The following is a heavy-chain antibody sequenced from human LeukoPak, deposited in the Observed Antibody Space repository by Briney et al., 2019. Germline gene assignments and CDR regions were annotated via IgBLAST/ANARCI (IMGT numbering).Heavy chain of an antibody. CDR3: ARARSRITFGGIRHAFDI. CDR1: GDTSGSYA. V-gene: IGHV1-69*04. J-gene: IGHJ3*02. Sequence: SVKVSCKASGDTSGSYAMNWVRQAPGQGLEWVARIIPLLGITNHAQKLQGRVTVNADTSTNTVYMELSSLRPDDTAVYYCARARSRITFGGIRHAFDIWGQGTLVTVST. CDR2: IIPLLGIT. D-gene: IGHD3-16*01.